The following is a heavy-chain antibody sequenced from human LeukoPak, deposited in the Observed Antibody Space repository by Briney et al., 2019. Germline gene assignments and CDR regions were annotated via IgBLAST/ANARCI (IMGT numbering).Heavy chain of an antibody. V-gene: IGHV1-46*01. Sequence: ASVKVSCKASGFTFTTYTSYYFHWLRQAPGQGLEWMGIIGPSGGHTANAQKFLGRFNMTRDLSTSTVYMELSSLRSEDTAVYYCPRGIGGSAAMMRNNWFDPWGQGTRVTVSS. J-gene: IGHJ5*02. CDR1: GFTFTTYTSYY. D-gene: IGHD1-26*01. CDR2: IGPSGGHT. CDR3: PRGIGGSAAMMRNNWFDP.